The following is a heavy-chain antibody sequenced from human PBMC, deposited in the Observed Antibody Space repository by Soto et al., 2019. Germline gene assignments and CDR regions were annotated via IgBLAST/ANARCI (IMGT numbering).Heavy chain of an antibody. V-gene: IGHV3-7*01. D-gene: IGHD2-15*01. Sequence: GGSLRLSCVGSGFTFSSYWMNCVRQAPGEGLEWVANINQDESQKYYADSVKGRFSISRDNARNALYLQMNSLRVEDAAVYYCATKVVIGGIGFVDYWGQGILVTVSS. CDR3: ATKVVIGGIGFVDY. CDR1: GFTFSSYW. CDR2: INQDESQK. J-gene: IGHJ4*02.